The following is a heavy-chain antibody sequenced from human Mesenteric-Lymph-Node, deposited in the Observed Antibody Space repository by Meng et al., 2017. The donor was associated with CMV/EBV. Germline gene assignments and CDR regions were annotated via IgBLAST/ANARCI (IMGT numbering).Heavy chain of an antibody. CDR2: IYHTGST. CDR3: ARIRNPYSVTDPDF. J-gene: IGHJ4*02. CDR1: GVSISSSNW. Sequence: SGVSISSSNWWSWVRQPTGRGLEWIGEIYHTGSTNYNPSLKSRVTISVDKSKNQFALKLTSVTAADSALYYCARIRNPYSVTDPDFWGQGTLVTVSS. D-gene: IGHD2-21*02. V-gene: IGHV4-4*02.